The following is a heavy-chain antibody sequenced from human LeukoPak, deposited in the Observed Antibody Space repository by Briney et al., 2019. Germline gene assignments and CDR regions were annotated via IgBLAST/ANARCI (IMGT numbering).Heavy chain of an antibody. Sequence: ASVTLSCKASGGTFSSYAISWVRQAPGQGLECMGDIIPIFCTANYAQKFQRRVKITADDSTSTAYMELSSLRSEETAVCYCARGRFAQSGYYDYVWGSYRYGALDYWGQGTLVTVSS. CDR1: GGTFSSYA. CDR3: ARGRFAQSGYYDYVWGSYRYGALDY. J-gene: IGHJ4*02. CDR2: IIPIFCTA. D-gene: IGHD3-16*02. V-gene: IGHV1-69*13.